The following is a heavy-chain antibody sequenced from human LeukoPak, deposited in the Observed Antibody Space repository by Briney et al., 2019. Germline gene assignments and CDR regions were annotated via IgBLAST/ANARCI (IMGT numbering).Heavy chain of an antibody. Sequence: SETLSLTCTVSGGSISSTIDYWGWIRQPPGKGLEWIGTIYYSGSAYYNPSLKSRVTISVDTSKNQFSLKLSSVTAADTAVYYCARGPIAVAGMSGHIDYWGQGTLVTVSS. CDR3: ARGPIAVAGMSGHIDY. CDR2: IYYSGSA. CDR1: GGSISSTIDY. D-gene: IGHD6-19*01. V-gene: IGHV4-39*07. J-gene: IGHJ4*02.